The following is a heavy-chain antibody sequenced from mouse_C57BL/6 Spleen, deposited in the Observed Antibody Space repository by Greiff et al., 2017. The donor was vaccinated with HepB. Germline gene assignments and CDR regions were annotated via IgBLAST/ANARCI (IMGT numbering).Heavy chain of an antibody. CDR1: GYSITSGYY. Sequence: EVKLQESGPGLVKPSQSLSLTCSVTGYSITSGYYWNWIRQFPGNKLEWMGYISYDGSNNYNPSLKNRISITRDTSKNQFFLKLNSVTTEDTATYYCARRVYDEDDLYFDVWGTGTTVTVSS. CDR3: ARRVYDEDDLYFDV. V-gene: IGHV3-6*01. D-gene: IGHD2-12*01. J-gene: IGHJ1*03. CDR2: ISYDGSN.